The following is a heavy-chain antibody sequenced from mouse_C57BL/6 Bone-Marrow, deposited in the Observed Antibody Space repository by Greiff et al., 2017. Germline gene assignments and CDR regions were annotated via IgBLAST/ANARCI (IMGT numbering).Heavy chain of an antibody. CDR1: GFNIKDDD. J-gene: IGHJ2*01. V-gene: IGHV14-4*01. CDR2: IDPESGDT. D-gene: IGHD1-1*01. Sequence: EVKLMESGAELVRPGASVKLSCTASGFNIKDDDMHWVKQRPEQGLEWIGWIDPESGDTEYAAKFQGKATLTEDKSSNTAYLQLRSLTSEDTAVYFCTRGLTSFDYWGQGTTLTVSS. CDR3: TRGLTSFDY.